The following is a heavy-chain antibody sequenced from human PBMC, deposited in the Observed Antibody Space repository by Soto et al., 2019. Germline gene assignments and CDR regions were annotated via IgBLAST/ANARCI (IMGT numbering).Heavy chain of an antibody. CDR1: GGTFSSYA. D-gene: IGHD3-10*01. V-gene: IGHV1-69*06. J-gene: IGHJ5*02. Sequence: ASVKVSCKASGGTFSSYAISWVRQAPGQGLEWMGGIIPIFGTANYAQKFQGRVTITADKSTSTAYMELSSLRSEDTAVYYCARVFSASYGSPTNWFDPWGQGTLVTVSS. CDR2: IIPIFGTA. CDR3: ARVFSASYGSPTNWFDP.